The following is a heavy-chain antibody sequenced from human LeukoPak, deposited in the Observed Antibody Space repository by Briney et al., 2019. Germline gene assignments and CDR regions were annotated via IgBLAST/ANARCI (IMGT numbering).Heavy chain of an antibody. CDR2: INLIGGLT. D-gene: IGHD5-24*01. CDR3: ARQQGIQYLNFDY. Sequence: ASVKVSCKASGGTFTSYAISWVRQAPGQGPEWMGMINLIGGLTHYAPKFQGRVTMTMDTSTSTVYMELSSLGSEDTAVYYWARQQGIQYLNFDYWGQGALITVSS. J-gene: IGHJ4*02. V-gene: IGHV1-46*01. CDR1: GGTFTSYA.